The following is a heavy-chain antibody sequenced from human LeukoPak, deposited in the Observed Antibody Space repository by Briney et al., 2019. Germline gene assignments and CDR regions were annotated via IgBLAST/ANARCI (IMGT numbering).Heavy chain of an antibody. CDR3: ATFRSVGLRLGELSFADI. J-gene: IGHJ3*02. CDR2: ISGSGGST. V-gene: IGHV3-23*01. D-gene: IGHD3-16*02. CDR1: GFTFSSYG. Sequence: GGSLRLSCAASGFTFSSYGMHWVRQAPGKGLEWVSAISGSGGSTYYADSVKGRFTISRDNSKNTLYLQMNSLRAEDTAVYYCATFRSVGLRLGELSFADIWGQGTMVTVSS.